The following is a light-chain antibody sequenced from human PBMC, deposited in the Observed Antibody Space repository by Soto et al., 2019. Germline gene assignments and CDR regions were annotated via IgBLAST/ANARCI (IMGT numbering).Light chain of an antibody. CDR2: GTF. Sequence: IQLTQSPSSLSASVGDRVSITCRASQDIKTYLAWYQQKQGKAPKLLISGTFTLQSGVPSRFNGSGSGTDFTLTISRLQPEDFATYYCQHLHNYPPFTFGPGTKVD. CDR1: QDIKTY. CDR3: QHLHNYPPFT. V-gene: IGKV1-9*01. J-gene: IGKJ3*01.